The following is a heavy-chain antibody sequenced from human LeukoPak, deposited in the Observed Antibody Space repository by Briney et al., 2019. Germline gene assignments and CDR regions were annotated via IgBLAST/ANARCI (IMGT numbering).Heavy chain of an antibody. CDR3: ARIREPYIPNYYYGMDV. D-gene: IGHD1-26*01. CDR2: ISFNGDNT. V-gene: IGHV3-23*01. J-gene: IGHJ6*02. CDR1: GFAFSSYV. Sequence: RPGGSLRLSCAASGFAFSSYVMTWVRQAPGKGLDGVSSISFNGDNTYYADSVKGRFTISRDNSKNTLSLQMDSLRAEDTAVYYCARIREPYIPNYYYGMDVWGQGTTVTVSS.